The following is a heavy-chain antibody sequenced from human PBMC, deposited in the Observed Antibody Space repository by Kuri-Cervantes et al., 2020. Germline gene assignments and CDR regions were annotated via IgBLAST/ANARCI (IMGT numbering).Heavy chain of an antibody. Sequence: GESLKISCAASGFTFNSYYMGWVRQAPGKGLEWVANIKQDGSEKYYVDSVKGRFTISRDNAENSLFLQMNSLRDEDTAVYYCARSIVATTCGFDYWGQGTLVTVSS. CDR3: ARSIVATTCGFDY. CDR2: IKQDGSEK. D-gene: IGHD5-12*01. CDR1: GFTFNSYY. V-gene: IGHV3-7*01. J-gene: IGHJ4*02.